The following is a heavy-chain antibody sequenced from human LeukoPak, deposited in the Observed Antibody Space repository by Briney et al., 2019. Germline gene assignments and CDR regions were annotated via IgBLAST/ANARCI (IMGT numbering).Heavy chain of an antibody. CDR1: GFTLSTYG. Sequence: GRSLRLSCAASGFTLSTYGMHWVRQAPGRGLEWVAVISSDGSNKFYADSVKGRFTISRDGSKNTLYLQMNSLRPDDTAVYFCAKPQVTANWYYFHYWGQGTLVTVSS. CDR2: ISSDGSNK. V-gene: IGHV3-30*18. CDR3: AKPQVTANWYYFHY. J-gene: IGHJ4*02. D-gene: IGHD2-21*02.